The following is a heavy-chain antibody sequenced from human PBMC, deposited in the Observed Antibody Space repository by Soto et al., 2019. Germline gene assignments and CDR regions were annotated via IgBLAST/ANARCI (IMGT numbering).Heavy chain of an antibody. J-gene: IGHJ4*02. V-gene: IGHV3-48*02. CDR1: GFTLIIFA. CDR3: ARDAFDYDTTGYHSDY. Sequence: EVQLVESGGGWVKLGGPLNPPCEALGFTLIIFALIWVPKAPGKGLEGVSIFSSSGSTTYYADSVKGRFTIPRDNARNSLFLQMSSLRDEDTAVYYCARDAFDYDTTGYHSDYWGQGTLVTVSS. D-gene: IGHD3-22*01. CDR2: FSSSGSTT.